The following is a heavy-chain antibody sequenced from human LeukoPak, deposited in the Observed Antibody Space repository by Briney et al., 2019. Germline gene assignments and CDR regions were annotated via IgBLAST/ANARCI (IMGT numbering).Heavy chain of an antibody. Sequence: ASVKVSCKASGYTFTGYYMHWVRQPPGQGLEWMGWINPNSGGTNYAQKFQGRVTMTRDTSISTAYMELSRLRSDDTAVYYCAREVVVVAATDLDAVVGWFDPWGQGTLVTVSS. CDR1: GYTFTGYY. CDR2: INPNSGGT. CDR3: AREVVVVAATDLDAVVGWFDP. V-gene: IGHV1-2*02. D-gene: IGHD2-15*01. J-gene: IGHJ5*02.